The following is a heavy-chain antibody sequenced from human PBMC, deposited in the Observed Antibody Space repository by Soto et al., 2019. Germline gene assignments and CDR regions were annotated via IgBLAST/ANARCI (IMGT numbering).Heavy chain of an antibody. CDR3: ANGFGTYWDFDY. V-gene: IGHV3-30*18. Sequence: QVHLVESGGGVVQPGRCLRLSCAASGFSCSTYGMHWVRQAPGKGLEWVAFISKDGSNKYYADSVKGRFTISRDKSNNTLYLQMNSLRAEDTAVYYCANGFGTYWDFDYWGQGTLVTVSS. CDR2: ISKDGSNK. J-gene: IGHJ4*02. CDR1: GFSCSTYG. D-gene: IGHD1-26*01.